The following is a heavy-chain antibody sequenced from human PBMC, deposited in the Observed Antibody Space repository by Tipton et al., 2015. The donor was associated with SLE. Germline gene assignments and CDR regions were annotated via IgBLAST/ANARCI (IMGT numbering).Heavy chain of an antibody. J-gene: IGHJ4*02. D-gene: IGHD4-17*01. CDR2: LYRSGST. CDR1: GGSISSYY. CDR3: ARGSDYDLDY. Sequence: TLSLTCTVSGGSISSYYWSWIRQTPERGLEWIGSLYRSGSTNYNPSLVSRVTISVDTSNNKFSLKLRSVTAADTAVYYCARGSDYDLDYWGQGTLVTVSS. V-gene: IGHV4-4*08.